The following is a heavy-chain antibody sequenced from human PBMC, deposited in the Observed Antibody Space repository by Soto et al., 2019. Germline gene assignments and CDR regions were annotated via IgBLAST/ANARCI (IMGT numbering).Heavy chain of an antibody. Sequence: QVQLEESGPGLVKASGTLSLTCTVSGDSVSRSTWWSWVRQTPEKGLEWIGDIYQRGLTHYSPSCKSRVAMSMEKSKNQFSLKMTSVTAADTAVYYCARDGHYDSSGIMDVWGQGTSVTVS. D-gene: IGHD3-22*01. V-gene: IGHV4-4*02. CDR2: IYQRGLT. CDR3: ARDGHYDSSGIMDV. J-gene: IGHJ6*02. CDR1: GDSVSRSTW.